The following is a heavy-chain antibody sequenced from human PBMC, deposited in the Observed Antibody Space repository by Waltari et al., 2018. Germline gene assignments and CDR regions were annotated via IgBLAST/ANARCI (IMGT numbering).Heavy chain of an antibody. D-gene: IGHD1-26*01. J-gene: IGHJ4*02. V-gene: IGHV4-39*01. CDR1: GGSISSSSDY. CDR2: IYYSGST. Sequence: QLQLQESGPGLVKPSETLSLTCSVSGGSISSSSDYWGWIRQPPGKGPEWIGNIYYSGSTDYNPYLKSRVTLSVDRSRNQFSLKLSSVTAADTAVYFCARRRGSYYYFDYWGQGTLVTVSS. CDR3: ARRRGSYYYFDY.